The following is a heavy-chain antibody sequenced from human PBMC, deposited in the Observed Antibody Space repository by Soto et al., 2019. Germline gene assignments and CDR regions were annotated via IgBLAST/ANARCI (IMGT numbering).Heavy chain of an antibody. CDR1: GGSISSGGYY. V-gene: IGHV4-31*03. CDR3: ARKPYYDSSGYHYGWMGYFDY. J-gene: IGHJ4*02. CDR2: IYYSGST. D-gene: IGHD3-22*01. Sequence: PSETLSLTCTVSGGSISSGGYYWSWIRQHPGKGLEWIGYIYYSGSTYYNPSLKSRVTISVDTSTNQFSLKLSSVTAADTAVYYCARKPYYDSSGYHYGWMGYFDYWRQVTLVTACS.